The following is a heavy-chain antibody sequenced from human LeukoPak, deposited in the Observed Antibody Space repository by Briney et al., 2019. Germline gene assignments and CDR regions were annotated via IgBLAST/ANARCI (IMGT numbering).Heavy chain of an antibody. CDR2: IYYSGTT. V-gene: IGHV4-39*07. J-gene: IGHJ4*02. D-gene: IGHD3-16*01. CDR1: GGSISSSTYY. Sequence: SETLSLTCTVSGGSISSSTYYWGWIRQPPGKGLEWIGSIYYSGTTYYNPSLKSQVTISVETSKNQFSLKLSSVTAADTAVYYCARGRYGWLPFDYWASEPWSPSPQ. CDR3: ARGRYGWLPFDY.